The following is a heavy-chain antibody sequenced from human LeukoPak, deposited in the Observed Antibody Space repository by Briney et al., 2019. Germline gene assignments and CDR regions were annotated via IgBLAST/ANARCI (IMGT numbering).Heavy chain of an antibody. J-gene: IGHJ4*02. D-gene: IGHD1-26*01. V-gene: IGHV1-8*02. CDR2: MNPNSGNT. CDR3: ARGQWELGSDY. Sequence: GATVKISCKASGYTFTDYYMHWVQQAPGQGLEWMGWMNPNSGNTGYAQKFQGRVTMTRNTSISTAYMELSSLRSEDTAVYYCARGQWELGSDYWGQGTLVTVSS. CDR1: GYTFTDYY.